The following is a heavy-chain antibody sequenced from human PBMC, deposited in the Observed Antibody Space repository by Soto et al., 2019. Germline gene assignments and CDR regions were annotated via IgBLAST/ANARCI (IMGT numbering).Heavy chain of an antibody. CDR2: IIPILGIA. Sequence: QVQLVQSGAEVKKPGSSVKVSCKASGGTFSSFHITWVRQAPGQGLEWMGRIIPILGIANYAQTFQGRVTITEDKSTNTAYMELNSLRSDATAMYYCARGPNSRGDDWGQGTLITVSS. D-gene: IGHD7-27*01. CDR1: GGTFSSFH. J-gene: IGHJ4*02. CDR3: ARGPNSRGDD. V-gene: IGHV1-69*02.